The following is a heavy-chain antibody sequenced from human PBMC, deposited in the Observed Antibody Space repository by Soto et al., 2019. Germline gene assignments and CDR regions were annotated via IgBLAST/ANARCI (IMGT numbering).Heavy chain of an antibody. Sequence: GGSLRLSCAASGFTFSDYYMSWIRQGPGKGLEWVSYISSSGTTVYYADSVKGRFTISRDNAKNSLYLQMNSLRAEDTAVYYCAREPVAAIEEYFQHWGQGTLVTVSS. CDR2: ISSSGTTV. CDR3: AREPVAAIEEYFQH. V-gene: IGHV3-11*01. D-gene: IGHD6-19*01. J-gene: IGHJ1*01. CDR1: GFTFSDYY.